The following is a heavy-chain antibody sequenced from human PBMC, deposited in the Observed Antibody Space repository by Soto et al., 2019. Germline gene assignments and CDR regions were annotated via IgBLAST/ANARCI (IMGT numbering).Heavy chain of an antibody. CDR3: GRGGPQLWLDY. D-gene: IGHD5-18*01. J-gene: IGHJ4*02. Sequence: SETLSLTCTVSGGSISSYYWRWIRQPPGKGLEWIGYIYYSGSTNYNPSLKSRVTISVDTSKNQFSLKLSSVTAADTAVDYCGRGGPQLWLDYWGQGTLVTVSS. V-gene: IGHV4-59*01. CDR1: GGSISSYY. CDR2: IYYSGST.